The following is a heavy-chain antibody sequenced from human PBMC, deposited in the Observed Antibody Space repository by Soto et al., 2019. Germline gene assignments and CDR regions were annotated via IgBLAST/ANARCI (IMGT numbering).Heavy chain of an antibody. J-gene: IGHJ6*03. Sequence: SETLSLTCTVSGGSVSSGNYYWSWIRQPPGKGLEWIGYIFHTGTTNYNPSLKSRVTISLDTSKNQFSLKLSSVTAADTAVYYCARVTYCSSTSCSNYYYYMDVWGKGTTVTVSS. D-gene: IGHD2-2*01. V-gene: IGHV4-61*01. CDR2: IFHTGTT. CDR3: ARVTYCSSTSCSNYYYYMDV. CDR1: GGSVSSGNYY.